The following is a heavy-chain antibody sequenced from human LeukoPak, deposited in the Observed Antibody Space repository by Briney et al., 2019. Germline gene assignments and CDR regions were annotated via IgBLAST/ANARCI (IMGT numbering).Heavy chain of an antibody. CDR2: IYSGGST. CDR1: GFTVSSNY. J-gene: IGHJ6*02. Sequence: QSGGSLRLSCAASGFTVSSNYMSWVRQAPGKGLEWVSVIYSGGSTYYADSVKGRFTISRDNSKNTLYLQMNSLRAEDTAVYYCARGKYSSSWYVLKHYYYGMDVWGQGTTVTVSS. V-gene: IGHV3-66*01. D-gene: IGHD6-13*01. CDR3: ARGKYSSSWYVLKHYYYGMDV.